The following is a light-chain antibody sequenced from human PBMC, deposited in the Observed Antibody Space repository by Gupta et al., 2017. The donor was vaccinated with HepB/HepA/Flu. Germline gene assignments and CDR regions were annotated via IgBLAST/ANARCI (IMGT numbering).Light chain of an antibody. J-gene: IGLJ1*01. V-gene: IGLV1-44*01. CDR3: AAGDDSRNGYV. CDR1: SSNIGSNH. Sequence: QSVLTQPPSASGPPGQSVTISCAGSSSNIGSNHVNWSQQIHATAPKLLIYSNNPRPSAAPARFSGSNYATSASVAISRLQAEDEADYYCAAGDDSRNGYVFGIGTKVTVL. CDR2: SNN.